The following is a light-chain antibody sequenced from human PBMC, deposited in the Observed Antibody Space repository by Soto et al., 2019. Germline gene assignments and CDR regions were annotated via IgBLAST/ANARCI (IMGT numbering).Light chain of an antibody. Sequence: EIVLTQSPGTLSMSPGERATLSCRASQSVISTYLAWYQQKFGQAPRLLIYATSTRATGIPDRFSGSGSGTDFTLTISRLEPEDFAIYYCQQYGTSPITFGQGTRLDSK. V-gene: IGKV3-20*01. J-gene: IGKJ5*01. CDR2: ATS. CDR3: QQYGTSPIT. CDR1: QSVISTY.